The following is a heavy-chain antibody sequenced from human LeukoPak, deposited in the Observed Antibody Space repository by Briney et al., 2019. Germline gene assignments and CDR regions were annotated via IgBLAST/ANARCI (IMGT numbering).Heavy chain of an antibody. V-gene: IGHV4-30-2*01. CDR2: IYQSGST. Sequence: SETLSLTCAVSGGSISSGGYSWNWIRQPPGKGLEWIGYIYQSGSTYYNPSLKSRVTIAVDRSKNQFSLKLSSVTAADTAVYYCARGAPVVVVAAIPRWFDPWGQGTLVTVSS. J-gene: IGHJ5*02. CDR1: GGSISSGGYS. D-gene: IGHD2-15*01. CDR3: ARGAPVVVVAAIPRWFDP.